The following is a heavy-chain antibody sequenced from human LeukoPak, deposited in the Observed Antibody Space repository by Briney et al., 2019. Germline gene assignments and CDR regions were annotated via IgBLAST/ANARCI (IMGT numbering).Heavy chain of an antibody. V-gene: IGHV5-51*01. CDR1: GYKFSDYW. CDR3: ARLITKDSSPGAFDI. D-gene: IGHD6-19*01. CDR2: IYPGDSDT. J-gene: IGHJ3*02. Sequence: GESLKISCRVSGYKFSDYWIGWVRQMPGKGLEWMGIIYPGDSDTRYSPSFQGQVTISADKSISTAYLQWSSLKASDTAMYYCARLITKDSSPGAFDIWGQGTMVTVSS.